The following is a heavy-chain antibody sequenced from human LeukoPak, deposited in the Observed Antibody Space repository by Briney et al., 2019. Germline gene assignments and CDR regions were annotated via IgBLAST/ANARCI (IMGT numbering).Heavy chain of an antibody. D-gene: IGHD6-13*01. V-gene: IGHV3-9*01. CDR2: ISWNSGSI. Sequence: GRSLRLSCAASGFTFDDYAMPWVRQAPGKGLEWVSGISWNSGSIGYADSVKGRFTISRDNAKNPLYLQMNSLRAEDTALYYCAKDISSSWNYYFDYWGQGTLVTVSS. J-gene: IGHJ4*02. CDR3: AKDISSSWNYYFDY. CDR1: GFTFDDYA.